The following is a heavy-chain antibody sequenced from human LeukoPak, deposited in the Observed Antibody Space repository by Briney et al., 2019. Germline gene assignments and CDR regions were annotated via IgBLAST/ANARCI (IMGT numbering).Heavy chain of an antibody. CDR1: GGTFSSYA. J-gene: IGHJ5*02. CDR3: ARMLYCSSTSCYPLRGWFDP. Sequence: SVKVSCKASGGTFSSYAISWVRQAPGQGLEWMGGIIPIFGTANYAQKFQGRVTITTDESTSTAYMELSSLRSEDTAVYYCARMLYCSSTSCYPLRGWFDPWGQGTLVTVSS. CDR2: IIPIFGTA. D-gene: IGHD2-2*01. V-gene: IGHV1-69*05.